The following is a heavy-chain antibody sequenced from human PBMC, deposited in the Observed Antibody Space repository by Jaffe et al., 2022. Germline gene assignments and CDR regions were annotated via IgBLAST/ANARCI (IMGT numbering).Heavy chain of an antibody. CDR3: ARGRCEYQLLWAPYSNHVGYYYMDV. CDR1: GYTFTSYG. J-gene: IGHJ6*03. Sequence: QVQLVQSGAEVKKPGASVKVSCKASGYTFTSYGISWVRQAPGQGLEWMGWISAYNGNTNYAQKLQGRVTMTTDTSTSTAYMELRSLRSDDTAVYYCARGRCEYQLLWAPYSNHVGYYYMDVWGKGTTVTVSS. D-gene: IGHD2-2*01. CDR2: ISAYNGNT. V-gene: IGHV1-18*01.